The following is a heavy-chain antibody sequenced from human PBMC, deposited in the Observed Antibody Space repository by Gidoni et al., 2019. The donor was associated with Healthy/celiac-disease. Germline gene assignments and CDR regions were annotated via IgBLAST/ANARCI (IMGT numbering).Heavy chain of an antibody. CDR3: ARHARRPRYDSSGYYFDY. Sequence: QVQLQESGPGLVKPSETLSLTCTVSGGSISSYYWSWIRQPPGKGLEWIGYIYYSGSTNYNPSLKSRVTISVDTSKNQFSLKLSSVTAADTAVYYCARHARRPRYDSSGYYFDYWGQGTLVTVSS. CDR1: GGSISSYY. J-gene: IGHJ4*02. CDR2: IYYSGST. V-gene: IGHV4-59*08. D-gene: IGHD3-22*01.